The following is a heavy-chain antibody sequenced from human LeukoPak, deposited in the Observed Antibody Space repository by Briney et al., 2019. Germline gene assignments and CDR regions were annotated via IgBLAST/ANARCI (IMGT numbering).Heavy chain of an antibody. J-gene: IGHJ4*02. CDR3: ARVSREGSFDY. CDR2: INSSGST. CDR1: GGSISSYY. Sequence: SETLSLTCTVSGGSISSYYWSWVRQPAGKGLEWIGRINSSGSTNYNRSLKSRVTMSVDTSKNQFSLKLSSVTAADTAVYYCARVSREGSFDYWGQGTPVTVSS. D-gene: IGHD3-3*02. V-gene: IGHV4-4*07.